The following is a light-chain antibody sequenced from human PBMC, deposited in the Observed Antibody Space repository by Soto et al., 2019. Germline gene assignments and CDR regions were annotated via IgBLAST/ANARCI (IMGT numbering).Light chain of an antibody. CDR2: GAI. CDR3: QQYNVWPPWT. V-gene: IGKV3-15*01. CDR1: QNVRRN. Sequence: EIVMTQSPATLSVSPGERVTLSCRASQNVRRNLAWYQQKPGQAPSLLIFGAITRATGIPARFSGSGSGTEFTLTIIGLQSEDSAIYYCQQYNVWPPWTFGQGNQVEIK. J-gene: IGKJ1*01.